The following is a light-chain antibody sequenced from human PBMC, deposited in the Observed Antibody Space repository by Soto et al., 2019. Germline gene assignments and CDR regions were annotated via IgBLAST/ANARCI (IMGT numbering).Light chain of an antibody. CDR1: QDVGRY. CDR3: QHYKNYPWT. Sequence: AIRMTQSLSSLSASAGDRVAIACRASQDVGRYLAWYQQKPGQAPKLLIYGASTLQSGVPSRFSGGGPGTDFTLTISCLQSEDFATYYCQHYKNYPWTFGQGTKVEIK. V-gene: IGKV1-8*01. J-gene: IGKJ1*01. CDR2: GAS.